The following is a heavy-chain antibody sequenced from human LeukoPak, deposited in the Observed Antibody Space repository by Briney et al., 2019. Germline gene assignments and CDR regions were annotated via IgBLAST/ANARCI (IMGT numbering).Heavy chain of an antibody. J-gene: IGHJ4*02. CDR3: ARRPPHSDYGSGSRFDY. CDR1: GYTFTSYG. CDR2: ISAYNGNT. V-gene: IGHV1-18*01. Sequence: GASVKVSCKASGYTFTSYGISWVRQAPGQGLEWMGWISAYNGNTYYAQKLQGRVTMTTDISTSTAYMELRSLTSDDTAVYYCARRPPHSDYGSGSRFDYWGQGTLVTVSS. D-gene: IGHD3-10*01.